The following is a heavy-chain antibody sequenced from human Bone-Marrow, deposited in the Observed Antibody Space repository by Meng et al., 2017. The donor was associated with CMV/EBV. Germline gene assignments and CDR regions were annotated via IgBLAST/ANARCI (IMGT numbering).Heavy chain of an antibody. CDR3: ARGGEYCSSTSCYRQPIHY. CDR2: INPNSGGT. J-gene: IGHJ4*02. Sequence: ASVKVSCKASGYTFTGYYMHWVRQAPGQGLEWMGWINPNSGGTNYAQKFQGRVTMTRDTSINTAYMELSRLRSDDTAVYYCARGGEYCSSTSCYRQPIHYWVQGTLVTVSS. V-gene: IGHV1-2*02. D-gene: IGHD2-2*01. CDR1: GYTFTGYY.